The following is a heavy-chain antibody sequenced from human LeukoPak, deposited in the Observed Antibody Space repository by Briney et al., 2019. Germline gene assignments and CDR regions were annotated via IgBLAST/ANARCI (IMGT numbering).Heavy chain of an antibody. D-gene: IGHD6-19*01. CDR3: ATSLAVAGLLFDY. V-gene: IGHV1-24*01. CDR1: GYTLTELS. CDR2: LDPEDGET. Sequence: ASVKVSCKVSGYTLTELSMHWVRQAPGKGLEWMGGLDPEDGETIYAQKFQGRVTMTEDTSTDTAYMELSSLRSEDTAVYYCATSLAVAGLLFDYWGQGTLVTVSS. J-gene: IGHJ4*02.